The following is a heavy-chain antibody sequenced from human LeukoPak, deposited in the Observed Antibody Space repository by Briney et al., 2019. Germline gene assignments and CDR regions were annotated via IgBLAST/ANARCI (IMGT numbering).Heavy chain of an antibody. CDR1: GGSIGSYY. CDR2: IYYSGST. Sequence: SETLSLTCTVSGGSIGSYYWSWIRQSPGKGLEWIGYIYYSGSTNYNPSLKSRVTISVDTSKNQFSLKLSSVTAADTAVYYCARGDILTGSPFDYWGQGTLVTVSS. V-gene: IGHV4-59*01. J-gene: IGHJ4*02. CDR3: ARGDILTGSPFDY. D-gene: IGHD3-9*01.